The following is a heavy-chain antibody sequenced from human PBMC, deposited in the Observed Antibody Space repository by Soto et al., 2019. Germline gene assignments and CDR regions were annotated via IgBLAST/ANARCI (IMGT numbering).Heavy chain of an antibody. CDR1: GFTFSSYS. D-gene: IGHD2-15*01. J-gene: IGHJ4*02. Sequence: GESLKISCAASGFTFSSYSMNWVRQAPGKGPEWVSSISSSSSYIYYADSVKGRFTISRDNPKNSLYLQMNSLRAEDTAVYYCAREDLSCSGGSCYPTFDYWGQGTLVTVSS. V-gene: IGHV3-21*01. CDR2: ISSSSSYI. CDR3: AREDLSCSGGSCYPTFDY.